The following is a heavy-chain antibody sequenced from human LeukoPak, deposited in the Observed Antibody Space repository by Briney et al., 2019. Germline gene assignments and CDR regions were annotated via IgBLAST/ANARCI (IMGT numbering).Heavy chain of an antibody. CDR2: IYYSGST. V-gene: IGHV4-39*01. Sequence: PSETLSLTCTVSGGSISSSSYYWGWIRQPPGKGLEWIGGIYYSGSTYYNPSLKSRVTISVNTSKNQFSLNLSSVTAADTPVYYCALDTIGARPNFDYWGQGTLVTVSS. CDR3: ALDTIGARPNFDY. J-gene: IGHJ4*02. D-gene: IGHD4/OR15-4a*01. CDR1: GGSISSSSYY.